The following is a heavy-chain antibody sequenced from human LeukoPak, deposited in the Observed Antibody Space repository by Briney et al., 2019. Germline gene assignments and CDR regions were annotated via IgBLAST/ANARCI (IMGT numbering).Heavy chain of an antibody. D-gene: IGHD2-21*01. Sequence: PGGSLRLSCAASGFTFSSYAMHWVRQAPGKGLAWVALISFDGNDKYHADSVKGRFTISRDNSKSTLYLQMNSLRAEDTAVYYCARDRPSSLWFDALDVWGQGTMVTVSS. CDR1: GFTFSSYA. V-gene: IGHV3-30-3*01. J-gene: IGHJ3*01. CDR2: ISFDGNDK. CDR3: ARDRPSSLWFDALDV.